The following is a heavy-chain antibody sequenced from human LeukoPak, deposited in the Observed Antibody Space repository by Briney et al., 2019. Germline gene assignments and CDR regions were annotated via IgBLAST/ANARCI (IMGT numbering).Heavy chain of an antibody. J-gene: IGHJ3*02. CDR2: IIPIFGTA. D-gene: IGHD3-10*01. CDR1: GGTFSSYA. Sequence: AASVKVSCKASGGTFSSYAISWVRQAPGQGLEWMGRIIPIFGTANYARKFQGRVTITTDESTSTAYMELSSLRSEDTAVYYCGGGSGSYGDAFDIWGQGTMVTVSS. CDR3: GGGSGSYGDAFDI. V-gene: IGHV1-69*05.